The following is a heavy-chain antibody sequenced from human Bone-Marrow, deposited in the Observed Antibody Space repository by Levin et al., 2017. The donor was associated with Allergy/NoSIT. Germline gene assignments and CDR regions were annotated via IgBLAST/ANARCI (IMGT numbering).Heavy chain of an antibody. CDR2: IWYDGSNK. J-gene: IGHJ6*02. D-gene: IGHD5-18*01. CDR3: ARGSAMEHLYYYYGMDV. CDR1: GFTFRSYG. V-gene: IGHV3-33*01. Sequence: LSLPCAASGFTFRSYGMHWVRQAPGKGLEWVAVIWYDGSNKYYADSVKGRFTISRDNSKNTLYLQMNSLRAEDTAVYYCARGSAMEHLYYYYGMDVWGQGTTVTVSS.